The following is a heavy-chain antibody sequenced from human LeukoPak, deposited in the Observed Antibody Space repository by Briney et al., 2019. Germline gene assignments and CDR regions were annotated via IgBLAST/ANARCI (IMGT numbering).Heavy chain of an antibody. CDR2: IYYSGST. CDR1: GGSISSYY. Sequence: SETLSLTCTVSGGSISSYYWSWIRQPPGKGLEWIGYIYYSGSTNYNPSLKSRVTISVDTSKNQFSLKLGSVTAADTAVYYCATGATQYYFDYWGQGTLVTVSS. V-gene: IGHV4-59*08. CDR3: ATGATQYYFDY. J-gene: IGHJ4*02. D-gene: IGHD1-26*01.